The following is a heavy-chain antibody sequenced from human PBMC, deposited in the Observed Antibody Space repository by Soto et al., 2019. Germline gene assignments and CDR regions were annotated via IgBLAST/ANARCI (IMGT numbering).Heavy chain of an antibody. V-gene: IGHV1-3*01. CDR1: GYTFTSYA. CDR2: INAGNGNT. D-gene: IGHD3-3*01. CDR3: ARGYDFWSGYSYDMYNWFDP. Sequence: ASVKVSCKASGYTFTSYAMHWLRQAPGQRLEWMGWINAGNGNTKYSQKFQGRVTITRDTSASTAYMELSSLRSEDTAVYYCARGYDFWSGYSYDMYNWFDPWGQGTLVTVSS. J-gene: IGHJ5*02.